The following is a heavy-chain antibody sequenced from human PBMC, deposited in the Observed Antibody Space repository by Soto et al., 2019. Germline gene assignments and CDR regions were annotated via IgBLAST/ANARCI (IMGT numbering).Heavy chain of an antibody. Sequence: PSETLSLTCAVSGYSISSGYYWGWIRQPPGKGLEWIGSIYHSGSTYYNPSLKSRVTISVDTSKNQFSLKLSSVTAADTAVYYCARDIPDRRYSYGYVRNWGQGTLVTVSS. D-gene: IGHD5-18*01. CDR1: GYSISSGYY. CDR3: ARDIPDRRYSYGYVRN. CDR2: IYHSGST. J-gene: IGHJ4*02. V-gene: IGHV4-38-2*02.